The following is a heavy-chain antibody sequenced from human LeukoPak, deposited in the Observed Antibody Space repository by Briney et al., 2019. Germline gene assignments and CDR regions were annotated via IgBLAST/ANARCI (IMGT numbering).Heavy chain of an antibody. CDR2: IYYSGST. Sequence: PSETLSLTCTVSGGSISSYYWSWIRQPPGKGLEWIGYIYYSGSTNYNPSLKSRVTISVDTSKNQFSLKLSSVTAADTAVYYCARLSWIHLAGGFDPWGQGTLVTVSS. J-gene: IGHJ5*02. CDR1: GGSISSYY. CDR3: ARLSWIHLAGGFDP. D-gene: IGHD5-18*01. V-gene: IGHV4-59*01.